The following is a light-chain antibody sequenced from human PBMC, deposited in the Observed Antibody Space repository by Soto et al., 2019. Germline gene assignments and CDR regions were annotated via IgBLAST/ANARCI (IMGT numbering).Light chain of an antibody. J-gene: IGLJ3*02. CDR1: SSDVGGYNY. Sequence: QSALTQPASVSGSPGQSITISCTGTSSDVGGYNYVSWYQQHPGKAPKLMIYEVSNRPSGVSNRFSGSKSGNTASLTISGLQTEDEADYYCSSFTSINTWVFGSGTKVTVL. CDR3: SSFTSINTWV. CDR2: EVS. V-gene: IGLV2-14*01.